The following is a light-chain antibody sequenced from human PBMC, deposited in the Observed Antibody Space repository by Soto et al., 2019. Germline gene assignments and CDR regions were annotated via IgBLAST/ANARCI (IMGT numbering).Light chain of an antibody. V-gene: IGKV3-15*01. J-gene: IGKJ1*01. CDR1: QSISST. Sequence: EIVMTQSPATLSVSPGERATLSCRASQSISSTLAWYQQKPGQAPRLLIYGASTRAAGIPARFSASGSGTEFTLTISILQSEDSAVYYCQQYNAWPRTFGQGTKVDIK. CDR2: GAS. CDR3: QQYNAWPRT.